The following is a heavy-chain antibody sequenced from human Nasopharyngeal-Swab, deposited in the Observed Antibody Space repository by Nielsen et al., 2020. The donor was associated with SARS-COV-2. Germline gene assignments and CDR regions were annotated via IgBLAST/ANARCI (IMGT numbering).Heavy chain of an antibody. D-gene: IGHD3-16*02. CDR1: EFIFSNYT. J-gene: IGHJ3*01. CDR2: ISTTSSYI. Sequence: GASLNTSCATSEFIFSNYTINWVRPAPGKGLEWISSISTTSSYIFYADSVKGRFSISSDNAKNSLHLQMKSLRAEDTAVYYCARHRTPNIKSTFRGVLVLDASDLWGQGTMVTVSS. CDR3: ARHRTPNIKSTFRGVLVLDASDL. V-gene: IGHV3-21*01.